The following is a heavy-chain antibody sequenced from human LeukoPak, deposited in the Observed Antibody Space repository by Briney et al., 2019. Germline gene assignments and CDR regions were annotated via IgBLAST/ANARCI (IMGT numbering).Heavy chain of an antibody. Sequence: GGSLRLSRAASGFTFSNAWMSWVRPGPGRGLEWIGRIKSKTDGGATDYAAPGKGRFTITRDDSKNTLYLQMNSLKTEDTAVYYCTTVRSPFYYDSGAYYYPKLGYYYYYMDVWGKGTTVIVSS. CDR1: GFTFSNAW. V-gene: IGHV3-15*01. CDR2: IKSKTDGGAT. J-gene: IGHJ6*03. CDR3: TTVRSPFYYDSGAYYYPKLGYYYYYMDV. D-gene: IGHD3-22*01.